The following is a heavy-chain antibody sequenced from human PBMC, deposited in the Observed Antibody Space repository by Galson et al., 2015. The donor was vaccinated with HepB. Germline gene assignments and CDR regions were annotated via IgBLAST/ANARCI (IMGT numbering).Heavy chain of an antibody. CDR2: FKTDGSST. J-gene: IGHJ6*02. CDR1: GFTLTTYW. V-gene: IGHV3-74*01. D-gene: IGHD1-26*01. CDR3: ASLGGRSLMDV. Sequence: SLRLSCAVSGFTLTTYWIHWVRQAPGKGLMWLSRFKTDGSSTGYADSVRGRITVSRDNAKNIVFLQMSSLRVDDTAVYYCASLGGRSLMDVWGQGSTVTVSS.